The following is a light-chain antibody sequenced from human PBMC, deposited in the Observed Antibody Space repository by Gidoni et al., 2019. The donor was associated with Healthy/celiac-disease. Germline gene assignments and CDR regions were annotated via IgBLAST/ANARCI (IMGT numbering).Light chain of an antibody. J-gene: IGKJ1*01. CDR3: QQYNGHPWA. CDR2: QAS. Sequence: DIQLTQSPSTLSASAGDRVTITCRASQSIGFWLAWYRQKPGEAPSLLISQASILQSGVPSRFSGSGSRTECTLTINNLQPDDFATYFCQQYNGHPWAFGQGTKVEIK. V-gene: IGKV1-5*03. CDR1: QSIGFW.